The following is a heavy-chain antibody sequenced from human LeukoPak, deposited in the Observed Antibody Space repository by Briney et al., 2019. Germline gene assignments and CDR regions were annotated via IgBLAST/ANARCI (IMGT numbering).Heavy chain of an antibody. Sequence: ASVKVSCKASGYTFTTHYIHWVRHGPGQGLQWMGMISPSGGSTSYPQKFQGRVTMTRDTSTSTVYMELSSLRSEDTAVYFCARDEVPGTYYFDYWGQGTLVTVSS. CDR2: ISPSGGST. V-gene: IGHV1-46*01. CDR3: ARDEVPGTYYFDY. D-gene: IGHD1-26*01. CDR1: GYTFTTHY. J-gene: IGHJ4*02.